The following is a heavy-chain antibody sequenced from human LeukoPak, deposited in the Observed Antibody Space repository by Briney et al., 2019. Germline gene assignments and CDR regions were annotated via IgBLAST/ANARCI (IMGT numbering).Heavy chain of an antibody. CDR3: ARGTLVEMATIPFGY. CDR1: GFTFSSYA. J-gene: IGHJ4*02. V-gene: IGHV3-30*04. Sequence: GGSLRLSCAASGFTFSSYAMHWVRQAPGKGLEWVAVISYDGSNKYYADSVKGRFTISRDNSKNTLYLQMNSLRAGDTAVYYCARGTLVEMATIPFGYWGQGTLVTVSS. CDR2: ISYDGSNK. D-gene: IGHD5-24*01.